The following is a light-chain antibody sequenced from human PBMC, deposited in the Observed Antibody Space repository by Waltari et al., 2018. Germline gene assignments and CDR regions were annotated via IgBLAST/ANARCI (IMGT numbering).Light chain of an antibody. CDR1: QSISSF. V-gene: IGKV1-39*01. Sequence: DIQMTQSPSSLSASVGDRVTITCRASQSISSFLNWYQQKPGKAPKLLIYAASSLQSGVPSRFSGSGSGTDFTLTINSRQPEDFATYYCQQSYSDSRTFGQGTKLEIK. CDR2: AAS. CDR3: QQSYSDSRT. J-gene: IGKJ2*02.